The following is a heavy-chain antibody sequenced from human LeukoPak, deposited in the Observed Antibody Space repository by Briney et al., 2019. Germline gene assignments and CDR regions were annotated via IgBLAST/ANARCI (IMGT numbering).Heavy chain of an antibody. V-gene: IGHV4-31*03. CDR2: IYYSGST. D-gene: IGHD6-13*01. CDR3: ARDRVREAAADPYYYYGMDV. Sequence: SQTLSLTCTVSGGSISGGGYYWSWIRQHPGKGLEWIGYIYYSGSTYYNPSLKSRVTISVDTSKNQFSLKLSSVTAADTAVYYCARDRVREAAADPYYYYGMDVWGQGTTVTVSS. CDR1: GGSISGGGYY. J-gene: IGHJ6*02.